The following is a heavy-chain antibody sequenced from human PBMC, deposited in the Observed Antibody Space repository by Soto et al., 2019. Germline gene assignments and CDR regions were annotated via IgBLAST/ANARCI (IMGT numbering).Heavy chain of an antibody. CDR1: GGSISSSSYY. Sequence: QLQLQESGPGLVKPSETLSLTCTVSGGSISSSSYYWGWIRQPPGKGLEWIGSIYYSGSTYYNPSLKRRVPISVDTSKNQCPLKLSSVTAADTAVYYCATLWFGESPYWGQGTLVTVSS. V-gene: IGHV4-39*01. CDR2: IYYSGST. CDR3: ATLWFGESPY. J-gene: IGHJ4*02. D-gene: IGHD3-10*01.